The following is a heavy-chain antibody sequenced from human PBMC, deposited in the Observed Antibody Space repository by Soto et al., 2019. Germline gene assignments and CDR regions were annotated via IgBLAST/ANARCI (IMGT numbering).Heavy chain of an antibody. Sequence: ASVKVSCKASGGTFSSYAISWVRQAPGQGLEWMGGIIPIFGTANYAQKFQGRVTITADESTSTAYMELSSLRSEDTAVYYCARDDSGEVAAAPNYYYGMDVWGQGXTVTVYS. CDR1: GGTFSSYA. V-gene: IGHV1-69*13. CDR3: ARDDSGEVAAAPNYYYGMDV. CDR2: IIPIFGTA. J-gene: IGHJ6*02. D-gene: IGHD6-13*01.